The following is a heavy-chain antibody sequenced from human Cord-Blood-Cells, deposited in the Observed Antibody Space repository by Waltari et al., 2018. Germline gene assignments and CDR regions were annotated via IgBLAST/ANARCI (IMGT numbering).Heavy chain of an antibody. Sequence: QVQLQESGTGLVKPSETLSITCTVSGGSVSSGSYYWSWLRQPPGKGLEWNGYVYYIGCTNHNPSLKSRVTISVDTSKNHFSLKLSSVTAADTAVYYCARDLETWGVRWGAFDIWGQGTMVTVSS. J-gene: IGHJ3*02. CDR2: VYYIGCT. V-gene: IGHV4-61*01. CDR1: GGSVSSGSYY. D-gene: IGHD3-10*01. CDR3: ARDLETWGVRWGAFDI.